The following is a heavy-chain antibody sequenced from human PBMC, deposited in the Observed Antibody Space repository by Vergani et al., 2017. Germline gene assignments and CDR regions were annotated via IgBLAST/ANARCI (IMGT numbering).Heavy chain of an antibody. CDR1: GFTFSSYS. Sequence: EVQLVESGGGLVQPGGSLRLSCAASGFTFSSYSMNWVRQAPGKGLEWVSYISSSSSTIYYADSVKGRFTISRDNAKNSLYLQMNSLRDEDTAVYYCARGSPNVIVVVTADYYYGMDVWGQGTTVTVSS. D-gene: IGHD2-21*02. J-gene: IGHJ6*02. CDR2: ISSSSSTI. V-gene: IGHV3-48*02. CDR3: ARGSPNVIVVVTADYYYGMDV.